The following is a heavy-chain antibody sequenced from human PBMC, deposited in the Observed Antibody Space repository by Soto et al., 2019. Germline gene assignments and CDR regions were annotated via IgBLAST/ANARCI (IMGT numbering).Heavy chain of an antibody. CDR2: ISYDGSNK. V-gene: IGHV3-30-3*01. D-gene: IGHD6-19*01. J-gene: IGHJ4*02. CDR1: GFTFSSYA. CDR3: ARDNSPYRRGWDDRHFDY. Sequence: QVQLVESGGGVVQPGRSLKLSCAASGFTFSSYAMHWVRQAPGKGLEWVAVISYDGSNKYYADSVKGRFTISRDNSKNTXXLEINSLRAEDTAVYYCARDNSPYRRGWDDRHFDYWGQGTLVTVSS.